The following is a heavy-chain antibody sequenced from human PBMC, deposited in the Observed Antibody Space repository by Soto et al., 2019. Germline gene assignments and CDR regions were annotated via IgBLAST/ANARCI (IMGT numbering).Heavy chain of an antibody. J-gene: IGHJ6*03. CDR2: ISSSSSYI. V-gene: IGHV3-21*01. CDR3: ARVAYGPYYHYYMAV. Sequence: GGSLRLSCAASGFTFSSYSMNWVRQAPGKGLEWVSSISSSSSYIYYADSVKGRFTISRDNAKNSLYLQMNSLRAEDTAVYYCARVAYGPYYHYYMAVWGKGTSVTVSS. D-gene: IGHD3-10*01. CDR1: GFTFSSYS.